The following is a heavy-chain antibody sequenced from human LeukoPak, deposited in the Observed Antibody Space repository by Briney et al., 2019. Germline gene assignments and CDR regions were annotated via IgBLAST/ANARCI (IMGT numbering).Heavy chain of an antibody. CDR3: AKVRVVGDYNWFFDL. CDR1: GFKVTTVA. V-gene: IGHV3-23*01. CDR2: IVGSGAST. Sequence: PGGSLRLSCAASGFKVTTVAMTWARQAPGKGLEWVSAIVGSGASTYYADSVKGRFTISRDNSKNTLHLQMNSLRAEDPAISHCAKVRVVGDYNWFFDLWGRGTLVTVSS. D-gene: IGHD4-17*01. J-gene: IGHJ2*01.